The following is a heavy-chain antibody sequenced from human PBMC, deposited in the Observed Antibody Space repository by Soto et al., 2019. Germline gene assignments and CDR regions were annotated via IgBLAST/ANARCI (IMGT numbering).Heavy chain of an antibody. J-gene: IGHJ5*02. CDR2: INHSGST. D-gene: IGHD3-9*01. V-gene: IGHV4-34*01. Sequence: SETLSLTCAVSGGSFSGYYWSWIRQPPGKGLEWIGEINHSGSTTYNPSLKNRVIISVDTSKNNFFLKLRSVTAADTAVYYCARGVPGVRYFDWSTRPVNGFDPWGQGTLVTVSS. CDR3: ARGVPGVRYFDWSTRPVNGFDP. CDR1: GGSFSGYY.